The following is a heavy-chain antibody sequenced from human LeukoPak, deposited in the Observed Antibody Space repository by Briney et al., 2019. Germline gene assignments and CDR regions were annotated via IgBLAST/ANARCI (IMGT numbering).Heavy chain of an antibody. CDR3: TTEVPWDYGSGGD. J-gene: IGHJ4*02. CDR1: GFTFSNAW. V-gene: IGHV3-15*01. D-gene: IGHD3-10*01. CDR2: IKSKTDGGTT. Sequence: PGGSLRLSCAASGFTFSNAWMSWVRQAPGKGLEWVGRIKSKTDGGTTDYDAPVKGRFTISRDDSKNTLYLQMNSLKTEDTAVYFCTTEVPWDYGSGGDWGQGTLVTVSS.